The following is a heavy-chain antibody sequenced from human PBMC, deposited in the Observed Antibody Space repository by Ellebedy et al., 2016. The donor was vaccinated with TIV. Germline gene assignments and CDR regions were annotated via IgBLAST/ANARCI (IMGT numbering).Heavy chain of an antibody. CDR1: GYTFTSYY. CDR3: ARWGGLSAREFNP. V-gene: IGHV1-46*01. CDR2: INPSGGST. J-gene: IGHJ5*02. Sequence: ASVKVSXXASGYTFTSYYMHWVRQAPGQGLEWMGIINPSGGSTSYAQKFQGRVTMTRDTSTSTVYMELSSLRSEDTAVYYCARWGGLSAREFNPWGRGTLVTVSS. D-gene: IGHD3-10*01.